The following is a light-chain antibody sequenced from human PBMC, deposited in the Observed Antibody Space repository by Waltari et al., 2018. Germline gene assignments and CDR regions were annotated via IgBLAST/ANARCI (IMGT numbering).Light chain of an antibody. CDR3: MQVSQWPHT. CDR1: HSLLYSDGNIY. Sequence: EVVMTQSPVSLPVTLGQPASISCKSNHSLLYSDGNIYLNWLQQRPGQSPRRLIYKVSNRDSEVPDRFSATGSATDFTLKISRLEADDIGIYYCMQVSQWPHTFGPGTKLEI. J-gene: IGKJ2*01. CDR2: KVS. V-gene: IGKV2-30*01.